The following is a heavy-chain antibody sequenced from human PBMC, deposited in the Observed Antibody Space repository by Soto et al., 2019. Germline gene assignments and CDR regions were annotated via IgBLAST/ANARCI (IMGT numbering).Heavy chain of an antibody. D-gene: IGHD3-22*01. CDR1: GYTFTSYA. CDR3: ATNYYYDSSGYYVGAFDI. Sequence: GASVKVSCKASGYTFTSYAMHWVRQAPGKGLEWMGGFDPEDGETIYAQKFQGRVTMTEDTSTDTAYMELSSLRSEDTAVYYCATNYYYDSSGYYVGAFDIWGQGTMVTVSS. V-gene: IGHV1-24*01. CDR2: FDPEDGET. J-gene: IGHJ3*02.